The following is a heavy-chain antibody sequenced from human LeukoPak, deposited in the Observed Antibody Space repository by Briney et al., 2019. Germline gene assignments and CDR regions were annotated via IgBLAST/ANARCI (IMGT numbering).Heavy chain of an antibody. J-gene: IGHJ5*02. Sequence: GGSLRLSCAASGFTFSSYGMHWVRQAPGKGLEGVAFIRYDGSNKYYADSVKGRFTISRDNSKNTLYLQMNSLRAEDTAVYYCARGGSYLEEYNWFDPWGQGTLVTVSS. CDR1: GFTFSSYG. CDR3: ARGGSYLEEYNWFDP. D-gene: IGHD3-10*01. V-gene: IGHV3-30*02. CDR2: IRYDGSNK.